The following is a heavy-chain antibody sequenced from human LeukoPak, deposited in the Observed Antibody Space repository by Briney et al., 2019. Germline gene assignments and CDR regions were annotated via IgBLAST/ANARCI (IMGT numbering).Heavy chain of an antibody. CDR2: ISYSGST. CDR3: ARGHDGVVGWFAP. CDR1: GGSISSGGYY. Sequence: SQTLSLTCTVSGGSISSGGYYWSWIRQHPGKGLEWIGHISYSGSTNYNPSLKSRVTMSVDTSKNQFSLKVTSVTAADTAVYYCARGHDGVVGWFAPWGRGTLVTVSS. V-gene: IGHV4-31*03. J-gene: IGHJ5*02. D-gene: IGHD2-15*01.